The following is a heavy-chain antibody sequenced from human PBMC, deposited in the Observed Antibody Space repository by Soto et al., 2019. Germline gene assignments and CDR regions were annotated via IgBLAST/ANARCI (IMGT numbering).Heavy chain of an antibody. CDR1: GGSISNFY. D-gene: IGHD6-25*01. Sequence: QVQLQESGPGLVKPSETLSLTCTVSGGSISNFYWTWIRQPPGKGLEWIGNVHYSGNTNYNPSLRSRVTTSVDTGKNQISLNLSSVTAADAAVYYCARHKDAGSEGGGMDVWGQGTTVTVSS. CDR2: VHYSGNT. J-gene: IGHJ6*02. V-gene: IGHV4-59*08. CDR3: ARHKDAGSEGGGMDV.